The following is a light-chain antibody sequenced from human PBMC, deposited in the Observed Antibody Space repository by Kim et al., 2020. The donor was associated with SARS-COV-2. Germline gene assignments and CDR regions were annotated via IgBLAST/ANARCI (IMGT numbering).Light chain of an antibody. CDR2: DVI. CDR3: CSYTSSITYV. Sequence: QSALTQPASVSGSPGQSITISCTGTSSDVGAYDHVSWYQQHPGRAPKVLIFDVIDRPSGVSNRFSGSKSGNTASLTISGLQAEDEADYYCCSYTSSITYVFGTGTKVTVL. CDR1: SSDVGAYDH. J-gene: IGLJ1*01. V-gene: IGLV2-14*03.